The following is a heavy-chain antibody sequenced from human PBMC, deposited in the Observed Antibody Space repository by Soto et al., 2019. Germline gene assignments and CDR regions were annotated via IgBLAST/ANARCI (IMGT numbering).Heavy chain of an antibody. CDR1: GFTLSSYA. CDR3: ARDGYISGWYAGD. D-gene: IGHD6-19*01. V-gene: IGHV3-30-3*01. CDR2: ISYDGSNK. J-gene: IGHJ4*02. Sequence: QVQLVESGGGGVQPGRALRPSWAPPGFTLSSYAMNGLRQPPGKGLEWVAAISYDGSNKYYADSVKGRFTISRDNSKNTLYLQMNSLRAEDTAVYYCARDGYISGWYAGDWGQGTLVTVS.